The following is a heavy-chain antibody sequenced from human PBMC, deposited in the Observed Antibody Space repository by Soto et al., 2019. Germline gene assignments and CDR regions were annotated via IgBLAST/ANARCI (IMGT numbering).Heavy chain of an antibody. CDR1: GYNFNSYG. Sequence: QVQLVQSGAEVKKPGASVKVSCKASGYNFNSYGISWVRQAPGQGLEWMGWISVYNNSTVYAQNLQGRVTLTADTSTNTAYMELRSLRSDDTGVYYCARHMDIVSTYHYNWFDPWGQGTLVTVSS. CDR3: ARHMDIVSTYHYNWFDP. J-gene: IGHJ5*02. D-gene: IGHD5-12*01. CDR2: ISVYNNST. V-gene: IGHV1-18*01.